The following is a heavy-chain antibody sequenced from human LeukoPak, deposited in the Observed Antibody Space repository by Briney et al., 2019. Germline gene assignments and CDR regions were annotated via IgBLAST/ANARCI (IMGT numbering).Heavy chain of an antibody. Sequence: SETLSLTCAVFNGSFSNYYWSWIRQSPGKRLEWIGEINRGSTSYNPSLKTRVTISVDTSENQFSLTLNSVTAADTAVYYCARGMGQFDSWGQGTLVTVSS. CDR1: NGSFSNYY. CDR2: INRGST. D-gene: IGHD5-24*01. V-gene: IGHV4-34*01. CDR3: ARGMGQFDS. J-gene: IGHJ4*02.